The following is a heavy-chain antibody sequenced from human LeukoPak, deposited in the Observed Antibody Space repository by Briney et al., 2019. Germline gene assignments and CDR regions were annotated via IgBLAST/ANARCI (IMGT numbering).Heavy chain of an antibody. V-gene: IGHV3-23*01. D-gene: IGHD1-26*01. CDR3: AKGSRYSGSYYFDY. Sequence: GGSLRLSCAASGFTVSSNEMSWVRQAPGKGLEWVSAISGSGGSTYYADSVKGRFTISRDNSKNTLYLQMNSLRAEDTAVYYCAKGSRYSGSYYFDYWGQGTLVTVSS. J-gene: IGHJ4*02. CDR2: ISGSGGST. CDR1: GFTVSSNE.